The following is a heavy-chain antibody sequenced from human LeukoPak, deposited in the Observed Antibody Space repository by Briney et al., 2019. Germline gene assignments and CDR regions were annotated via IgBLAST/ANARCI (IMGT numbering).Heavy chain of an antibody. CDR1: GYTFTSYG. D-gene: IGHD3-10*01. V-gene: IGHV1-18*01. CDR2: ISAYNGNT. J-gene: IGHJ4*02. CDR3: ATWDLWFGELRLDY. Sequence: ASVKVSCKASGYTFTSYGISWVRQAPGQGLEWMGWISAYNGNTNYAQKLQGRVTMTTDTSTSTAYMELRSLRSDDTAVYYCATWDLWFGELRLDYWGQGTLVTVSS.